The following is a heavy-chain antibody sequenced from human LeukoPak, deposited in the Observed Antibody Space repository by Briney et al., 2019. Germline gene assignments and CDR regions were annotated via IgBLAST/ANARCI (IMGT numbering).Heavy chain of an antibody. Sequence: GGSLRLSCAASGFTFSGYIMNWVRQAPGKGLEWVSSIGSSGNTIYYADSVKGRFTVSRDNAKNSLYLQMNSLRAEDTAVYYCARDQWLDYWGQGTLVTVSS. CDR2: IGSSGNTI. CDR1: GFTFSGYI. D-gene: IGHD6-19*01. J-gene: IGHJ4*02. CDR3: ARDQWLDY. V-gene: IGHV3-48*01.